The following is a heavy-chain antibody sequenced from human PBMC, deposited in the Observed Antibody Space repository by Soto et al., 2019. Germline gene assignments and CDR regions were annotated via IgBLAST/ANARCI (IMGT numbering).Heavy chain of an antibody. Sequence: QVQLQESGPGLVKPSGTLSLTCAVSGDSISNSRWWTWVRQPPGKGLEWIGDIFHSGDTTYNPSLKSRVFISVDKSPNQFSLKVSSVTAADTAVYYCAYSTGWYRHDVWGQGTLVTVSS. CDR3: AYSTGWYRHDV. D-gene: IGHD6-19*01. CDR2: IFHSGDT. V-gene: IGHV4-4*02. J-gene: IGHJ3*01. CDR1: GDSISNSRW.